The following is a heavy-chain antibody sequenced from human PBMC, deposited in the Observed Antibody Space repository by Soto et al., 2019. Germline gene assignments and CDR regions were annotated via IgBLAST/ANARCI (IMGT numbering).Heavy chain of an antibody. CDR3: ARHSGYDYVFDY. CDR1: GYTFTGYY. CDR2: INPNNGDT. J-gene: IGHJ4*02. Sequence: EASVKVSCKASGYTFTGYYIHWVRQAPGQGLEWMGWINPNNGDTNYAQKFQGRVSMTRDTSTSPAYMELSSLRFDDTAVYYCARHSGYDYVFDYWGQGTLVTVSS. V-gene: IGHV1-2*02. D-gene: IGHD5-12*01.